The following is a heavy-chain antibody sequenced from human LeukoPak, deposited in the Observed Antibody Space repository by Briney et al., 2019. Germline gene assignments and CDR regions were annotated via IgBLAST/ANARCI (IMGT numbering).Heavy chain of an antibody. V-gene: IGHV3-23*01. CDR3: ARDPLIVVVVAATSYFDY. J-gene: IGHJ4*02. CDR1: GFTFSSYA. Sequence: GGSLRLSCAASGFTFSSYAMSWVRQAPGKGLEWVSAISGSGGSTYYADSVKGRFTISRDNSKNTLYLQMNSLRAEDTAVYYCARDPLIVVVVAATSYFDYWGQGTLVTVSS. CDR2: ISGSGGST. D-gene: IGHD2-15*01.